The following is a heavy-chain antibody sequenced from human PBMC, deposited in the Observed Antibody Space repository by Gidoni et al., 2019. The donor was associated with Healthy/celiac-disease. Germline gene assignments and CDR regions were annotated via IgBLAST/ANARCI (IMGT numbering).Heavy chain of an antibody. CDR3: VKDLRGLFDY. V-gene: IGHV3-64D*06. CDR2: ISSNGGST. J-gene: IGHJ4*02. Sequence: VQLVESGGGLVQPAGALSFVCSAAGFTFRSYAMHWVRQAPGKGLEYVSAISSNGGSTYYADSVKGRFTISRDNSKNTLYLQMSSLRAEDTAVYYCVKDLRGLFDYWGQGTLVTVSS. D-gene: IGHD3-16*01. CDR1: GFTFRSYA.